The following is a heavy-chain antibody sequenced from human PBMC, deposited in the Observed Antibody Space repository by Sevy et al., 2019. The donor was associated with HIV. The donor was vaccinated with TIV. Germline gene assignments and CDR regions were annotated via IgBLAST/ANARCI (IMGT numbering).Heavy chain of an antibody. V-gene: IGHV3-21*01. D-gene: IGHD3-10*01. CDR3: AILWFGEFDTFDI. CDR1: GFTFSSYT. Sequence: GGSPRLSCAASGFTFSSYTINWVRQAPGKGLEWVSSISSSTSYIYYADSLKGRFTISRDNAKNSLFLQMNSLRAEDTAVYYCAILWFGEFDTFDIWGQGTMVTVSS. J-gene: IGHJ3*02. CDR2: ISSSTSYI.